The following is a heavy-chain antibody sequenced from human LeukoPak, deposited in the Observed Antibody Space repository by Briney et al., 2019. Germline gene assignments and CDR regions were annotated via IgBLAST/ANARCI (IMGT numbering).Heavy chain of an antibody. CDR1: GLTFDNYA. CDR3: AKDYAWGLLGGNFDY. D-gene: IGHD1-26*01. J-gene: IGHJ4*02. V-gene: IGHV3-9*01. Sequence: GRSLRLSCAASGLTFDNYAMHWVRQAPGKGLEWVSGISWNSDNIGYADSVKGRFTISRDNAKNSLYLQMNSLRVEDTALYYCAKDYAWGLLGGNFDYWGQGTLVTVSS. CDR2: ISWNSDNI.